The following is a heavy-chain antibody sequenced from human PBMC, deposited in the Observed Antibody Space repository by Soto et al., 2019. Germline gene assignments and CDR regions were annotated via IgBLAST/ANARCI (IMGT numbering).Heavy chain of an antibody. CDR3: ARTRGTHCSGGSCYYFDI. Sequence: AQLSESGGGLVRPGGSLRVSCAASGFGFGSYAMAWIRQAPGKGLEWFSSISGSGLVTYYADSVRGRFAVSRDNSRNTLFLQMNSLRAEDTAVYYCARTRGTHCSGGSCYYFDIWGRGTLVSV. D-gene: IGHD2-15*01. V-gene: IGHV3-23*01. J-gene: IGHJ4*02. CDR1: GFGFGSYA. CDR2: ISGSGLVT.